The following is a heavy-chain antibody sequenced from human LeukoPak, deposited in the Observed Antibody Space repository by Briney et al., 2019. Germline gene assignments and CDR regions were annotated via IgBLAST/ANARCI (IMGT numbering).Heavy chain of an antibody. CDR3: ARVLELQLWHGVLDY. CDR1: GYTFTSYG. V-gene: IGHV1-18*01. D-gene: IGHD5-18*01. CDR2: ISAYNGNT. J-gene: IGHJ4*02. Sequence: GASVKVSCKASGYTFTSYGISWVRQAPGQGLEWMGWISAYNGNTNYAQKLQGRVPMTTDTSTSPAYMELRSLRSDDTAVYYCARVLELQLWHGVLDYWGQGTLVTVSS.